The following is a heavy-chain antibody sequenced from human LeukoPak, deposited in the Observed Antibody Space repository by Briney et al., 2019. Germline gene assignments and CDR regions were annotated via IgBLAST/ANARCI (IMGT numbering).Heavy chain of an antibody. D-gene: IGHD5-18*01. V-gene: IGHV4-4*07. CDR2: IYGSGST. CDR1: GGSIRSY. CDR3: ARADWDTAMIDY. J-gene: IGHJ4*02. Sequence: TSETLSLTCTVSGGSIRSYWSWIRQPAGKGLEWIGRIYGSGSTDYNPSLKSRVTMSIDTSKNQFSLNLISVTAADTAVYYCARADWDTAMIDYWGQGTLVTVSS.